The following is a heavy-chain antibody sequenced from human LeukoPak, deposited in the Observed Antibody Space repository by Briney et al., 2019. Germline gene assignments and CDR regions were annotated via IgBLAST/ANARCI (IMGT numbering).Heavy chain of an antibody. CDR3: ARGGFSNYYDSSGKSFDY. J-gene: IGHJ4*02. D-gene: IGHD3-22*01. V-gene: IGHV1-8*01. CDR2: MNPNSGNT. CDR1: GYTFTSYD. Sequence: ASVKVSCKASGYTFTSYDINWVRQATGQGLEWMGWMNPNSGNTGYAQKFQGRITMTRNTSISTAYMELSSLRSEDTAVYYCARGGFSNYYDSSGKSFDYWGQGTLVTVSS.